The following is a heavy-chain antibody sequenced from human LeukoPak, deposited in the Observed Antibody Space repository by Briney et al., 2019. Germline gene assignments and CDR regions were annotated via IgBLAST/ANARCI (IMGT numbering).Heavy chain of an antibody. V-gene: IGHV3-30-3*01. CDR3: ARGPERTGVGTRYYYDMDV. J-gene: IGHJ6*02. Sequence: GRSLRLSCAASGFTFSSYAMHWVRQAPGKGLEWVAVTSYDGSNKSYADSVKGRFTISRDNSKNTLYLQMNSLRAEDTAVYYCARGPERTGVGTRYYYDMDVWGQGTTVTVSS. CDR2: TSYDGSNK. D-gene: IGHD2-8*01. CDR1: GFTFSSYA.